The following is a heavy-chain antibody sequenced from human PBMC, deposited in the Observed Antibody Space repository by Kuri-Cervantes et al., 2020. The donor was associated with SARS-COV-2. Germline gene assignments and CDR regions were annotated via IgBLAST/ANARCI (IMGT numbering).Heavy chain of an antibody. CDR1: GGSFSGYY. D-gene: IGHD6-13*01. CDR3: ARDDSSNDAFDI. Sequence: SETLSLTCAVYGGSFSGYYWSWIRQPPGKGLEWIGEIYHSGSTNYNPSLKSRVTISVDKSKNQFSLKLSSVTAADTAVYYCARDDSSNDAFDIWGQGTMVTVSS. CDR2: IYHSGST. J-gene: IGHJ3*02. V-gene: IGHV4-34*01.